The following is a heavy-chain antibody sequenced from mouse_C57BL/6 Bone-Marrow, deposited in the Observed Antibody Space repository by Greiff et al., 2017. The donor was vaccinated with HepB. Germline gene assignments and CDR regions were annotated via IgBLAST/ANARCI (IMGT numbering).Heavy chain of an antibody. D-gene: IGHD2-5*01. CDR2: INPNNGGT. V-gene: IGHV1-26*01. J-gene: IGHJ3*01. CDR3: AYSNYDAY. CDR1: GYTFTDYY. Sequence: VQLQQSGPELVKPGASVKISCKASGYTFTDYYMNWVKQSHGKSLEWIGDINPNNGGTSYNQKFKGKATLTVDKSSSTAYMELRSLTSEDSAVYYCAYSNYDAYWGQGTLVTVSA.